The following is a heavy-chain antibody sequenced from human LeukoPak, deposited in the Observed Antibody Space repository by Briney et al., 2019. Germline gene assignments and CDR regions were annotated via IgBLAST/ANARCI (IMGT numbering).Heavy chain of an antibody. CDR2: INPSGGST. V-gene: IGHV1-46*01. J-gene: IGHJ3*02. Sequence: ASVKVSCKASGYTFTSYYMHWVRQAPGQGLEWMGIINPSGGSTSYAQKFQGRVTMTRDMSTSTVYMELSSLRSEDTAVYYCASLGYCSGGSCYRAFDIWGQGTMVTVSS. CDR1: GYTFTSYY. D-gene: IGHD2-15*01. CDR3: ASLGYCSGGSCYRAFDI.